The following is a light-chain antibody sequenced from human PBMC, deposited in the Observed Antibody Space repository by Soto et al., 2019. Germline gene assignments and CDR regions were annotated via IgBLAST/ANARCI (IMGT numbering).Light chain of an antibody. CDR2: KAS. Sequence: DIQMTQSPSTLSAYVGDTVTITCRASQNINRWLAWYQQKPGKAPELLIYKASGLEDGVPSRFNGRGSGTEFTLTIYNLQPDDFATYYCQQYSRYSSFGGGTKVEIK. V-gene: IGKV1-5*03. CDR3: QQYSRYSS. CDR1: QNINRW. J-gene: IGKJ4*01.